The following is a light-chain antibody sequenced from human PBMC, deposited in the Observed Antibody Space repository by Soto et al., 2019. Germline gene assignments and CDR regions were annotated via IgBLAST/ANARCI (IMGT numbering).Light chain of an antibody. CDR1: QAISNS. CDR2: AAS. CDR3: QKYNSAPLT. Sequence: EIQLTQSPSSLSASLGDRVTIICRASQAISNSLAWYQQKPGKVPKVLIYAASILQSGVPARFSGSGSGTDFTLTISSLQPEDVATYYCQKYNSAPLTFGGGTKVEI. V-gene: IGKV1-27*01. J-gene: IGKJ4*01.